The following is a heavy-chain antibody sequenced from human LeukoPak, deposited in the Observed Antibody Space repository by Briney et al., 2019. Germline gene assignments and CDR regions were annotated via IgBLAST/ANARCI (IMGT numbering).Heavy chain of an antibody. Sequence: ASVKVSCKASGYTFTSYYMHWVRQAPGQGLEWMGIINPSGGSTSYAQKFQGRVTMTRDTSTSTVYMELSSLRSEDTAVYYCAIDLTPYYYDSSGYLLDYGGQGTLVTVSS. V-gene: IGHV1-46*01. CDR1: GYTFTSYY. J-gene: IGHJ4*02. CDR2: INPSGGST. D-gene: IGHD3-22*01. CDR3: AIDLTPYYYDSSGYLLDY.